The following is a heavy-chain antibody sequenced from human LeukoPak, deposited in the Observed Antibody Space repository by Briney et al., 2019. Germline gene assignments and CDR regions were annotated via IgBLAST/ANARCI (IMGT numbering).Heavy chain of an antibody. CDR3: AKRPSDYGDYVTYFDY. V-gene: IGHV3-23*01. Sequence: GGSLRLSCEASGFTFSSYAMSWVRQAPGKGLEWVSGIIDSGDITYYANSVKGRFTISRDNSKDTLYLQMNSLRDEDTAVYYCAKRPSDYGDYVTYFDYWGQGTLVTVSS. CDR1: GFTFSSYA. CDR2: IIDSGDIT. D-gene: IGHD4-17*01. J-gene: IGHJ4*02.